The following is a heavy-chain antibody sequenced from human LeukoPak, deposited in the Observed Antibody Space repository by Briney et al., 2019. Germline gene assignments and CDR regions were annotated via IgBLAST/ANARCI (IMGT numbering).Heavy chain of an antibody. V-gene: IGHV3-9*01. D-gene: IGHD2-21*02. J-gene: IGHJ4*02. CDR2: ISWNSGSI. Sequence: TGGSLRLSCAASGFTFDDYAMHWVRQAPGKARKWVSGISWNSGSIGYADSVKGRFTISRESSKNTLYLQMNSLRAEDTAVYYCATTPGDFRDYWGQGTLVTVSS. CDR1: GFTFDDYA. CDR3: ATTPGDFRDY.